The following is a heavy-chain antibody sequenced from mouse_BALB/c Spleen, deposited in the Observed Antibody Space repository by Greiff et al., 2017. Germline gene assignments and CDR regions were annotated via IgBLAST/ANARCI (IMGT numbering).Heavy chain of an antibody. D-gene: IGHD2-4*01. J-gene: IGHJ2*01. Sequence: VQLQQSGAELVRPGSSVKISCKASGYAFSSYWMNWVKQRPGQGLEWIGQIYPGDGDTNYNGKFKGKATLTADKSSSTAYMQLSSLTSNDSAVYFCARSRDYDYLDYWGQGTTLTVSS. CDR3: ARSRDYDYLDY. CDR2: IYPGDGDT. V-gene: IGHV1-80*01. CDR1: GYAFSSYW.